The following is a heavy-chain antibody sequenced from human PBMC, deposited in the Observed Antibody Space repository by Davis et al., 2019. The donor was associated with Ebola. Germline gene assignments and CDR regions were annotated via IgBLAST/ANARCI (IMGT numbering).Heavy chain of an antibody. D-gene: IGHD2-15*01. CDR1: GYSFTSYW. Sequence: PGGSLRLSCKGSGYSFTSYWIAWVRQLPGKGLEWMGIIYPGDSDTRYSPSFQGQVTISADKPISTAYLQWSSLKASDTAMFYCARLGYCSGGSCTNWFEPWGQGTLVTVSS. V-gene: IGHV5-51*04. CDR2: IYPGDSDT. CDR3: ARLGYCSGGSCTNWFEP. J-gene: IGHJ5*02.